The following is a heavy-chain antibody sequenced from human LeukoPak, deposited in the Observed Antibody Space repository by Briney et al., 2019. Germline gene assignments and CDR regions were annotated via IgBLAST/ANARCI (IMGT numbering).Heavy chain of an antibody. Sequence: PSETLSLTCTVSGGSISNYYWSWIRQPPGEGLEWIGYIYYSGSTNYNSSLKSRVTISIDTSKNQFSLNLTSVTAADTAVYYCARGGLGGITAYSNYLFDYWGQGTLVTVSS. V-gene: IGHV4-59*08. CDR2: IYYSGST. D-gene: IGHD4-11*01. CDR3: ARGGLGGITAYSNYLFDY. J-gene: IGHJ4*02. CDR1: GGSISNYY.